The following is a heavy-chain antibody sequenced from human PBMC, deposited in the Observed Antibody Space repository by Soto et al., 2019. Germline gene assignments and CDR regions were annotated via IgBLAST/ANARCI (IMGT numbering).Heavy chain of an antibody. CDR3: ARDYGGNPIRGY. D-gene: IGHD4-17*01. Sequence: PGGSLILSCAASGFTFSSYVRHLVRQAPGKGLEWVAVIWYDGSNKYYADSVKGRFTISRDNSKNTLYLQMNSLRAEDTAVYYCARDYGGNPIRGYWGQGTLVTVSS. CDR2: IWYDGSNK. J-gene: IGHJ4*02. V-gene: IGHV3-33*01. CDR1: GFTFSSYV.